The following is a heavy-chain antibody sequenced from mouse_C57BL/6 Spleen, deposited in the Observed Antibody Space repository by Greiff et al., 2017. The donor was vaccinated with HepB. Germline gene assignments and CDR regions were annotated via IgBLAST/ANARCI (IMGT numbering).Heavy chain of an antibody. Sequence: VQLQESGPGLVQPSQSLSITCRVSGFSLTSYGVHWVRQSPGKGLEWLGVIWRGGSTDYNAAFMSRLSITKDNSKSQVFFKMNSLQADDTAIYYCAKNWQLRGYAMDYWGQGTSVTVSS. V-gene: IGHV2-5*01. D-gene: IGHD3-2*02. CDR3: AKNWQLRGYAMDY. CDR2: IWRGGST. J-gene: IGHJ4*01. CDR1: GFSLTSYG.